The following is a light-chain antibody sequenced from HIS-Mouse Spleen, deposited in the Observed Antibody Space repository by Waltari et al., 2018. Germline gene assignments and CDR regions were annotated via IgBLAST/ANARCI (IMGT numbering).Light chain of an antibody. V-gene: IGKV1-5*03. CDR3: QQYNSYSRT. CDR2: KAS. CDR1: PSISSG. Sequence: DIQMTQSPSTLSASVGDRVPITCRASPSISSGLAWYQQKPGKAPKLLIYKASSLESGVPSRFSGSGSGTEFTLTISSLQPDDFATYYCQQYNSYSRTFGQGTKVEIK. J-gene: IGKJ1*01.